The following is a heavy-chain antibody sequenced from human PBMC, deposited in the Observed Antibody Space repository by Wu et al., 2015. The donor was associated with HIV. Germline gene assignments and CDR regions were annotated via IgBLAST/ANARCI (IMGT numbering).Heavy chain of an antibody. CDR3: ATPRSPGFSSAWPTYFDY. V-gene: IGHV1-69*05. CDR1: GNTFNA. Sequence: QVQLVQSGAEVKKPGSSVKISCRASGNTFNAINWVRQAPGQGLEWMGGIIPLFGTRDYAQIFQGRLTITTDESTSTAYMGLSSLRSEDTAVYYCATPRSPGFSSAWPTYFDYWGQGTLVTVSS. CDR2: IIPLFGTR. J-gene: IGHJ4*02. D-gene: IGHD6-19*01.